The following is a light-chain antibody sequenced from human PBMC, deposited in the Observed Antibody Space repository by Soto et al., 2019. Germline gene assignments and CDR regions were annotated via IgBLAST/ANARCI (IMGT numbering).Light chain of an antibody. CDR1: QSVSSY. CDR2: DAS. V-gene: IGKV3-11*01. CDR3: QRPSSWPIT. J-gene: IGKJ5*01. Sequence: EIVLTLNPATLSLSTGERATLSCRASQSVSSYLAWHQQKPGQAPRLLIYDASNRATGIPARFSGSGSGTDFTLTISILEPEDFVVYCCQRPSSWPITFGQGTLLEIK.